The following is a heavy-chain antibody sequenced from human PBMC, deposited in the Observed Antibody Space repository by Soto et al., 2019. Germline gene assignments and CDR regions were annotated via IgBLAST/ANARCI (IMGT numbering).Heavy chain of an antibody. J-gene: IGHJ4*02. CDR3: ATESSGSSPLHFDF. V-gene: IGHV4-59*12. CDR2: IYYSGST. Sequence: PSETLSLTCTVSGGSISSYYWSWIRQPPGKGLEWIGYIYYSGSTNYNPSLKSRVSISVDTSKNQFSLKLSSVTAADTAIYYCATESSGSSPLHFDFWGRGVLVTVSS. D-gene: IGHD3-22*01. CDR1: GGSISSYY.